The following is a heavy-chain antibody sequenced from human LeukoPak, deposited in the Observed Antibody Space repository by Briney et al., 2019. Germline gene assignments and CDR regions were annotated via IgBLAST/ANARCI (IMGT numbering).Heavy chain of an antibody. D-gene: IGHD3-10*01. V-gene: IGHV1-69*02. J-gene: IGHJ4*02. CDR1: GGTFSSYT. CDR3: ASVLWFGELLSPYLDY. CDR2: IIPILGIA. Sequence: GASVTVSCKASGGTFSSYTISWVRQAPGQGLEWMGRIIPILGIANYAQKFQGRVTITADKSTSTAYMELSSLRSEDTAVYYCASVLWFGELLSPYLDYWGQGTLVTVSS.